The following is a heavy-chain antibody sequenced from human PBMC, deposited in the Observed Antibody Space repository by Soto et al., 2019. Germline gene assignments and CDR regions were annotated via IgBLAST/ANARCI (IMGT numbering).Heavy chain of an antibody. CDR1: GFTFSSYG. Sequence: GGSLRLSCAASGFTFSSYGMHWVRQAPGKGLEWVAVIWYDGSNKYYADSVKGRFTISRDNSKNTLYLQMNSLRAEDTAVYYCARDPLNYDFWSGYRAKKYYYYGMDGWGQGTTVTVSS. V-gene: IGHV3-33*01. D-gene: IGHD3-3*01. J-gene: IGHJ6*02. CDR2: IWYDGSNK. CDR3: ARDPLNYDFWSGYRAKKYYYYGMDG.